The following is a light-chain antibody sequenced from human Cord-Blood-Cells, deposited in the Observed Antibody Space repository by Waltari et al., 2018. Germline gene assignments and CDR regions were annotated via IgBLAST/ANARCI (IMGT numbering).Light chain of an antibody. V-gene: IGLV2-23*03. CDR3: CSYAGSSTFRV. CDR1: SSDVGSYNL. Sequence: QSALTQPASVSGSPGQSITISRTGTSSDVGSYNLASWYQQHPGKAPKLMIYEGSKRPSGVSNRFSGSKSGNTASLTISGLQAEDEADYYCCSYAGSSTFRVFGGGTKLTVL. J-gene: IGLJ3*02. CDR2: EGS.